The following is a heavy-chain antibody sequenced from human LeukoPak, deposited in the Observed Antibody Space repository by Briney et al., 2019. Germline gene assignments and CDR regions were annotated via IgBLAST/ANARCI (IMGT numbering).Heavy chain of an antibody. J-gene: IGHJ6*03. CDR1: GFTFSNAW. Sequence: GGSLRLSCAASGFTFSNAWMSWVRQAPGKGLECVSVIYSGGSTYYADSVKGRFTISRDNSKNTLYLQMNSLRAEDTAVYYCARVPAAKEGDYYYYYMDVWGKGTTVTVSS. D-gene: IGHD2-2*01. V-gene: IGHV3-66*02. CDR3: ARVPAAKEGDYYYYYMDV. CDR2: IYSGGST.